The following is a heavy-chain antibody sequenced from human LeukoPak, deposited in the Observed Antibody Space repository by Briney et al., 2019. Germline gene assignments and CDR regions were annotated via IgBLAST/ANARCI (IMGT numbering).Heavy chain of an antibody. D-gene: IGHD3-16*02. CDR1: GFTFSHYA. V-gene: IGHV3-21*01. Sequence: PGGSLRLSCAASGFTFSHYAMSWVRQAPGKGLEWVSSITSSSSYIYYADSVKGRFTISRDSPNNSLFLPMTSLRAEDTAVYYCARGNGVGGSFRHKTLDYWGEGTLVTVSS. CDR3: ARGNGVGGSFRHKTLDY. J-gene: IGHJ4*02. CDR2: ITSSSSYI.